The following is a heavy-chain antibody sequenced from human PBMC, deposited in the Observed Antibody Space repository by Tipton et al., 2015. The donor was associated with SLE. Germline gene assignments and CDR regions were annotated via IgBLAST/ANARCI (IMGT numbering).Heavy chain of an antibody. CDR2: IHPGESET. J-gene: IGHJ3*01. Sequence: QLVQSGAAVKKPGESLKMSCKTSGYSFTNYWIGWVRQMPGQGLEYVGIIHPGESETRYSPSFQGQVTISADKSISTAYLQWVSLKASDTAIYYCARMGLCTTTTCNEGAFDVWGQGSMVTVSS. V-gene: IGHV5-51*03. D-gene: IGHD2-2*01. CDR3: ARMGLCTTTTCNEGAFDV. CDR1: GYSFTNYW.